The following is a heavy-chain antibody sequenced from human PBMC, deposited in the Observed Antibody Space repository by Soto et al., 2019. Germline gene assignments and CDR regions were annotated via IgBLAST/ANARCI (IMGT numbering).Heavy chain of an antibody. J-gene: IGHJ6*02. CDR3: AKDLMGSGSCACYYHYGMDV. V-gene: IGHV3-23*01. Sequence: EVQMLESGGGLVHPGGSLRLSCAASGFTFSNYAMNWVRQAPGKGLEWVSSISGSGRNTNSADSEKGRINISIDRTKNTLYLQITSLSVEDTGVYYGAKDLMGSGSCACYYHYGMDVWGQGTTVTVSS. D-gene: IGHD3-10*01. CDR2: ISGSGRNT. CDR1: GFTFSNYA.